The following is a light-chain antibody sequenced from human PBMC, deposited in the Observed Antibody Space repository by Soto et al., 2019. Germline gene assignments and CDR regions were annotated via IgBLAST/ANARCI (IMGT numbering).Light chain of an antibody. CDR2: GAS. CDR1: ESISRSY. CDR3: RHYDSSSRT. Sequence: IVFTQSPGTLCLSPGESGTLSRRDSESISRSYLTWYQQKTGQAPRILIYGASSRATGIPDRFSCSGSETDFTLTISRLEPEDFSVYYCRHYDSSSRTFGQGTKVDIK. J-gene: IGKJ1*01. V-gene: IGKV3-20*01.